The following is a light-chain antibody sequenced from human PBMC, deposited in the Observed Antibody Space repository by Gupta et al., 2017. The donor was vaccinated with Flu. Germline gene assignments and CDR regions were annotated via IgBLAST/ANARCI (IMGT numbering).Light chain of an antibody. V-gene: IGKV3-15*01. Sequence: EIVMTQSPATLSVSQGDRATLSCRASQPIASNLAWYQQKPGQAPRLLIYGTSARVTGIPARFSGSGSGTEFTLTIDSLQSEDFAVYFCQHYNDWPLWTFGQGTKV. CDR3: QHYNDWPLWT. CDR1: QPIASN. J-gene: IGKJ1*01. CDR2: GTS.